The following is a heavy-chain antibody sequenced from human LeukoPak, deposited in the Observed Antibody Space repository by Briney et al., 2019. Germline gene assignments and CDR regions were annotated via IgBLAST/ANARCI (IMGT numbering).Heavy chain of an antibody. CDR3: ASPYGDYAFD. CDR1: GGSISSSIYY. Sequence: PSETLSLTCTVSGGSISSSIYYWGWIRQPPGKGLEWIGSISYSGSTHHNPSLKSRVTISVDTSKNQFSLKLSSVTAADTAVYYCASPYGDYAFDWGQGTLVTVSS. CDR2: ISYSGST. D-gene: IGHD4-17*01. J-gene: IGHJ4*02. V-gene: IGHV4-39*01.